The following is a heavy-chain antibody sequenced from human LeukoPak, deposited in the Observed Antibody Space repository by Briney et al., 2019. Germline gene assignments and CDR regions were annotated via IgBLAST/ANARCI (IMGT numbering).Heavy chain of an antibody. CDR1: GYSFINYY. Sequence: ASVKVSCKASGYSFINYYIYWVRQAPGQGLEWMGIIDPSGGSTRSAQKFQGRVTMSRDTSTSTVYMDLSSLRSEDTAVYYCASLVGAFDIWGRGTMVTVPS. J-gene: IGHJ3*02. V-gene: IGHV1-46*01. CDR3: ASLVGAFDI. CDR2: IDPSGGST. D-gene: IGHD1-26*01.